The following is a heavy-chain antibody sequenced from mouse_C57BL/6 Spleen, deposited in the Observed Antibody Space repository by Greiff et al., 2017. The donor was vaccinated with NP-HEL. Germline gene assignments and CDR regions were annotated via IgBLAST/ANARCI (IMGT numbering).Heavy chain of an antibody. J-gene: IGHJ2*01. CDR2: IDPSDSYT. CDR1: GYTFTSYW. CDR3: ARGGAYYTGYFDY. Sequence: VQLQQSGAELVMPGASVKLSCKASGYTFTSYWMHWVKQRPGQGLEWIGEIDPSDSYTNYNQKFKGKSTLTVDKSSSTAYMQLSSLTSEDSAVYYCARGGAYYTGYFDYWGQGTTLTVSS. V-gene: IGHV1-69*01. D-gene: IGHD2-12*01.